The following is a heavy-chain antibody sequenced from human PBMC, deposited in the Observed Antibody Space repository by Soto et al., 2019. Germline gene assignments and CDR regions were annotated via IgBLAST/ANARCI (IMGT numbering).Heavy chain of an antibody. D-gene: IGHD4-17*01. Sequence: QVQLVQSGAEVKKPGSSVKVSCKASGGTFSSYAISWGRQAPGQGLEWMGGISPIFVTANYAQNFQGRVTITADESTSTAYMELSSLRSEDTAVYYCARHAYGALDYWYFDLWGRGTLVTVSS. CDR3: ARHAYGALDYWYFDL. J-gene: IGHJ2*01. CDR1: GGTFSSYA. CDR2: ISPIFVTA. V-gene: IGHV1-69*01.